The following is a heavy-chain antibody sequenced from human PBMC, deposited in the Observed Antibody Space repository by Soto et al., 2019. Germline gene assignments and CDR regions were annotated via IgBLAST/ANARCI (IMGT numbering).Heavy chain of an antibody. CDR1: GFTFSSYG. J-gene: IGHJ4*02. D-gene: IGHD4-17*01. CDR3: AKDHGDYAHDY. Sequence: QVQLVESGGGLVQPGRSLRLSCAASGFTFSSYGMHWVRQAPGKGLEWVAVISYDGSNKYYADSVKGRFTISRDNSKNTLYLQMNSLRAEDTAVYYCAKDHGDYAHDYWGQGTLVTVSS. V-gene: IGHV3-30*18. CDR2: ISYDGSNK.